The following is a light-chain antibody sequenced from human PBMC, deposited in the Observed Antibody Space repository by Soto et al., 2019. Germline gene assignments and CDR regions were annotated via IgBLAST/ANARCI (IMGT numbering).Light chain of an antibody. J-gene: IGLJ1*01. CDR3: ISYACGRTYV. CDR1: GNDVGGYNF. Sequence: QAVVTQPPSASGSPGQSVTISCTGTGNDVGGYNFVSWYRQYPGKAPRLIIYEVSKRPSGVPDRFSGSQSGNTASLTVSGLQPEDEADYYCISYACGRTYVFGSGTKLTVL. V-gene: IGLV2-8*01. CDR2: EVS.